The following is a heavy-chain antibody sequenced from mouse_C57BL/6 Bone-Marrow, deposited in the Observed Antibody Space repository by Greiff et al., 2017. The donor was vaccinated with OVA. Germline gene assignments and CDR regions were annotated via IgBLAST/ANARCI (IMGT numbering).Heavy chain of an antibody. J-gene: IGHJ2*01. Sequence: DVKLVESGGDLVKPGGSLKLSCAASGFTFSSYGMSWVRQTPDKRLEWVATISSGGSYTYYPDSVKGRFTISRDNAKNTLYLQMSSLKSEDTAMYYCARDYYGSDYWGQGTTLTVSS. V-gene: IGHV5-6*02. CDR3: ARDYYGSDY. CDR1: GFTFSSYG. D-gene: IGHD1-1*01. CDR2: ISSGGSYT.